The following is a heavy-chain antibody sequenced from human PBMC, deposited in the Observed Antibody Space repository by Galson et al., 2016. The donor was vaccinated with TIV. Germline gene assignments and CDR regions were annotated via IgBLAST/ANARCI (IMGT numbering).Heavy chain of an antibody. CDR3: VKANIYLEEIMADGAFDF. J-gene: IGHJ3*01. Sequence: SLRLSCAASGFIFDEYAMHWVRQVSGKGLERVAGISRSSDRRGYADSVKGRFTISRDNAKNSLYLEMNSLRPEDTAFYYCVKANIYLEEIMADGAFDFWGQGTRVTVSS. D-gene: IGHD3-3*01. CDR1: GFIFDEYA. CDR2: ISRSSDRR. V-gene: IGHV3-9*01.